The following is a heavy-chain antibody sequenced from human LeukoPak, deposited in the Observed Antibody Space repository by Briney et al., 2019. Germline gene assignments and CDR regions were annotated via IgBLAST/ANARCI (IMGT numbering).Heavy chain of an antibody. CDR3: ARHGSRQWLAINEQYFQH. J-gene: IGHJ1*01. CDR2: IYPGDSDT. V-gene: IGHV5-51*01. D-gene: IGHD6-19*01. CDR1: GYSFTSYW. Sequence: GESLKISCKGSGYSFTSYWIGWVRQMPRKGLEWMGIIYPGDSDTRYSPSFQGQVTISAAKSISTAYLQWSSLKASDTAMYYCARHGSRQWLAINEQYFQHWGQGTLVTVSS.